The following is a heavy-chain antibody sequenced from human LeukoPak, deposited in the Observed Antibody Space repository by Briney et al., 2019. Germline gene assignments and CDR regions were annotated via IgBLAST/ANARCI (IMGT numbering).Heavy chain of an antibody. Sequence: SETLSLTCTVSGGSISSYYWSWIRQPAGRGLEWIGRIQTSGSTNYNPSLKSRVTMSVDTSKNKFSLKVNSVTAADTAVYYCAIRKYYDILTGYRKIPTSGFDPWGQGTLVTVSS. CDR1: GGSISSYY. CDR2: IQTSGST. D-gene: IGHD3-9*01. V-gene: IGHV4-4*07. CDR3: AIRKYYDILTGYRKIPTSGFDP. J-gene: IGHJ5*02.